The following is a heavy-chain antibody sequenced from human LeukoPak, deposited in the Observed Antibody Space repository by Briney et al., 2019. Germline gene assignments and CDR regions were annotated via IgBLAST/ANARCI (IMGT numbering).Heavy chain of an antibody. CDR3: ARGRPVPVDY. CDR2: INHSGST. CDR1: GGAFSGYY. V-gene: IGHV4-34*01. Sequence: SETLSLTGAVFGGAFSGYYWSWIRQPPGKGLDWIGEINHSGSTNYNPSLKSRVTISVDTSKNQFSLKLSSVTAADTAVYYCARGRPVPVDYWGQGTLVTVSS. D-gene: IGHD4-17*01. J-gene: IGHJ4*02.